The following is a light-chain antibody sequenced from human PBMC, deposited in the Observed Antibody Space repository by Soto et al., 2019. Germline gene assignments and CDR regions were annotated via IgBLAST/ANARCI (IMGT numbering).Light chain of an antibody. CDR2: GNS. CDR3: QSYDSSLSGLYV. CDR1: SSKIGAGYD. J-gene: IGLJ1*01. Sequence: QAVVTQPPSVSGAPGQRVTISCTGSSSKIGAGYDVHWYQQLPGTAPKLLIYGNSNRPSGVPDRFSGSKSGTSASLAITGLQAEDEADYYCQSYDSSLSGLYVFGTGTKLTVL. V-gene: IGLV1-40*01.